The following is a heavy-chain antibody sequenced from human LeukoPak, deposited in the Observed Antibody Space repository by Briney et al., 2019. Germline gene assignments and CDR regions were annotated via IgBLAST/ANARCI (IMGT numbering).Heavy chain of an antibody. CDR2: IIPIFGTA. J-gene: IGHJ4*02. Sequence: SVKVSCKASGGTFSSYAISWVRQAPGQGLEWMGRIIPIFGTANYAQKFQGRVTITTDESTSTAYLELSSLRSEDTAVYYCASYKNYYGSGTHFDYWGQGTLVTVSS. CDR3: ASYKNYYGSGTHFDY. CDR1: GGTFSSYA. D-gene: IGHD3-10*01. V-gene: IGHV1-69*05.